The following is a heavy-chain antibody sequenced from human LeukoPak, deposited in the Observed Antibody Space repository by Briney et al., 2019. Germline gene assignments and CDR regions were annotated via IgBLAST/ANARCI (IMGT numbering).Heavy chain of an antibody. CDR2: IYYSGST. D-gene: IGHD6-13*01. J-gene: IGHJ4*02. V-gene: IGHV4-59*08. CDR3: ARVIRSSSWYVLDFGY. Sequence: SETLSLTCTVSGGSISSYYWSWIRQPPGKGLEWIGYIYYSGSTNYNPSLKSRVTISVDTSKNQFSLKLSSVTAADTAVYYCARVIRSSSWYVLDFGYWGQGTLVTVSS. CDR1: GGSISSYY.